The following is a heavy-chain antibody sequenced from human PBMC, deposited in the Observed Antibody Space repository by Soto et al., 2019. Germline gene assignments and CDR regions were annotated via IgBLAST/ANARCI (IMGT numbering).Heavy chain of an antibody. CDR2: IYHSGCT. V-gene: IGHV4-4*02. CDR1: GGSISSSNW. J-gene: IGHJ5*02. D-gene: IGHD6-25*01. CDR3: AYAASVATNWFDP. Sequence: QVQLQESGPGLVKPSGTLSLTCAVSGGSISSSNWWSWVRQPPGNGLEWVGEIYHSGCTNYNPSLKSRVTISVAKSKNQFSLKLSSVTAADTAVYYCAYAASVATNWFDPWGQGTLVTVSS.